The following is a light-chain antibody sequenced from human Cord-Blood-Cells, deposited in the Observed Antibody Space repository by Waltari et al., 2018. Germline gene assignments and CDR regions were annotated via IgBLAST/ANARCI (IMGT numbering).Light chain of an antibody. CDR1: SSDVGGYNY. V-gene: IGLV2-8*01. CDR2: EVS. CDR3: SSYAGSNHLV. J-gene: IGLJ2*01. Sequence: QSALTQPPSASGSPGQSVTISCTGTSSDVGGYNYVSWYQQHPGKAPKLMIYEVSKRPSGVPDRFAGSKSGKTASLTVSGLQAEDEADYYCSSYAGSNHLVFGGGTKLTVL.